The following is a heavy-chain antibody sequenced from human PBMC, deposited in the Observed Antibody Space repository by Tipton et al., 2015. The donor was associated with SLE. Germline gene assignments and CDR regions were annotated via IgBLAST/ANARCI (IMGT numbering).Heavy chain of an antibody. Sequence: TLSLTCTVSGGSLSSHYWSWLRQPPGKGLEWIGYFYYSWSTNYNPSLKSRVTISVDTSKNQFSLKLSSVTAADTAVYYCARGLWFRESHGAFDIWGQGTMVTVSS. V-gene: IGHV4-59*11. J-gene: IGHJ3*02. D-gene: IGHD3-10*01. CDR3: ARGLWFRESHGAFDI. CDR1: GGSLSSHY. CDR2: FYYSWST.